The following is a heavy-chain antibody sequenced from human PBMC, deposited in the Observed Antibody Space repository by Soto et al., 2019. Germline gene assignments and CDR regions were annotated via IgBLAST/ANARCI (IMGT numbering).Heavy chain of an antibody. CDR3: ARAHYGSGSEYYYYYYGMDV. CDR2: ISYDGSNK. Sequence: GGSLRLSCAASGFTFSIYAMHCVRHVHDKGLEWVAVISYDGSNKYYADSEKGRFTISRDNSKNTLYLQMNSLRAEDTAVYYCARAHYGSGSEYYYYYYGMDVWGQGTTVTVSS. V-gene: IGHV3-30-3*01. CDR1: GFTFSIYA. J-gene: IGHJ6*02. D-gene: IGHD3-10*01.